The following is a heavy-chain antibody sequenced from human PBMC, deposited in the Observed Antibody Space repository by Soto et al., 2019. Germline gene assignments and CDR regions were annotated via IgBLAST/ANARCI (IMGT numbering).Heavy chain of an antibody. CDR2: IGGYNGNT. D-gene: IGHD5-18*01. CDR1: GYTFTTYG. V-gene: IGHV1-18*01. J-gene: IGHJ4*02. Sequence: QVHLVQSGAEVKKPGASVKVSCKASGYTFTTYGISWVRQAPGQGLEWMGWIGGYNGNTNYAQKFQGRVTMTTDAATSAAYMELRSLRSADTAVYYWAKGYNYGYGDYWGLGTLITVSS. CDR3: AKGYNYGYGDY.